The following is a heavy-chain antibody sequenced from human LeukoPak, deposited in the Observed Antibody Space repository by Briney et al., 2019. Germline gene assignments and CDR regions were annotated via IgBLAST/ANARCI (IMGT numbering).Heavy chain of an antibody. J-gene: IGHJ4*02. Sequence: GGSLRLSCAASGFTFSHDWMSWVRQAPGRGLEWVASIKQDGSGERYVDSVKGRFTISRDNAKNSLYLQMNSLRAEDTAVYYCARDHYNWTPDQGYKVFDYWGQGSLVTVSS. CDR2: IKQDGSGE. CDR1: GFTFSHDW. CDR3: ARDHYNWTPDQGYKVFDY. D-gene: IGHD1-20*01. V-gene: IGHV3-7*01.